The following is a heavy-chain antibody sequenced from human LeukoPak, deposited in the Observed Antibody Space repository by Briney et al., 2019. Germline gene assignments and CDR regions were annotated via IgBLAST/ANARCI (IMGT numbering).Heavy chain of an antibody. J-gene: IGHJ4*02. CDR2: MNPNSGGT. D-gene: IGHD5-18*01. CDR1: GYTFTGYY. CDR3: ASSTRGVHEYSYDGYFDY. Sequence: GASVKVSCKASGYTFTGYYMHWVRQAPGQGLEWMGWMNPNSGGTNYAQKFQGRVTMTRDTSISTAYMELSRLRSEDTAVYYCASSTRGVHEYSYDGYFDYWGQGTLVTVSS. V-gene: IGHV1-2*02.